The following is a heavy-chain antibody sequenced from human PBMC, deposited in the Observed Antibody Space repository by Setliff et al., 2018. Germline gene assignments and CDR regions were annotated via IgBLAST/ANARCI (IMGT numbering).Heavy chain of an antibody. CDR1: GYTFTGYY. J-gene: IGHJ4*02. D-gene: IGHD3-22*01. V-gene: IGHV1-2*02. CDR3: AGAFYYDTALYYFDY. Sequence: ASVKVSCKASGYTFTGYYMHWVRQAPGQGLEWMGWINPNSGGTNYAQKFQGRVTMTRDTSISTAYMELSRLRSDDTAVYYCAGAFYYDTALYYFDYWGQGTLVTVSS. CDR2: INPNSGGT.